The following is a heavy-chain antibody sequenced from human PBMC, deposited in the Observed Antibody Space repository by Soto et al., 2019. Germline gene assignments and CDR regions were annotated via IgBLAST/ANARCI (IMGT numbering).Heavy chain of an antibody. D-gene: IGHD1-26*01. V-gene: IGHV3-30*18. CDR1: GFTFSSYG. Sequence: TGGSLRLSCVASGFTFSSYGMHWVRQAPGKWLEWVAIISYDGSNTYYADSVRGRFTISRDNSKNTLYLQMNSLRAEDTSVYYCAKEGGLSGSYYISSSYYFDYWGQGTLVTVSS. CDR2: ISYDGSNT. CDR3: AKEGGLSGSYYISSSYYFDY. J-gene: IGHJ4*02.